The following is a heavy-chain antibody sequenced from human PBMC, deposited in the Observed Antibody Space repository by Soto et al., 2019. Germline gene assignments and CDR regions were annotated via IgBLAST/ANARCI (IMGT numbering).Heavy chain of an antibody. Sequence: QVQLVQSGAQVKKPGSWVRVSCKASGGSFSTYVNTWVRQAPGQGLEWMGGITPMFETASYAQKFQGRVTLSADESTTTAYMELSNHTSEDTAVYYCARGRLRVNDFDYWGQGTLVTVSS. CDR3: ARGRLRVNDFDY. V-gene: IGHV1-69*12. CDR2: ITPMFETA. CDR1: GGSFSTYV. J-gene: IGHJ4*02. D-gene: IGHD3-10*01.